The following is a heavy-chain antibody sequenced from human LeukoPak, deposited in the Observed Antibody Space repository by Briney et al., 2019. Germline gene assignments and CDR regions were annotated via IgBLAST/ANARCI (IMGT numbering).Heavy chain of an antibody. J-gene: IGHJ3*02. D-gene: IGHD5-18*01. Sequence: GSSVKVSCKASGGTFISYAISWVRQAPGQGLEWRGGIIPIFGTANYAQKFQGRVTITADESTSTAYMELSSLRSEDTAVYYCARARSGYSYGWDAFDIWGQGTMVTVSS. CDR3: ARARSGYSYGWDAFDI. CDR2: IIPIFGTA. V-gene: IGHV1-69*01. CDR1: GGTFISYA.